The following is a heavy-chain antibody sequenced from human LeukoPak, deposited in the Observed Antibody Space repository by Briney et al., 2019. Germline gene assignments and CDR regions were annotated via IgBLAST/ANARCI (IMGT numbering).Heavy chain of an antibody. J-gene: IGHJ6*02. CDR1: GFTVSSNY. CDR2: IYSGGST. V-gene: IGHV3-66*01. Sequence: GGSLRLSCAASGFTVSSNYMSWVRQAPGKGLEWVSVIYSGGSTYYADSVKGRFTISRDNSKNTLYLQMNSLRAEDTAVYYCARSGVASPTWLHYYYGVDVWGQGTTVTVSS. D-gene: IGHD2-15*01. CDR3: ARSGVASPTWLHYYYGVDV.